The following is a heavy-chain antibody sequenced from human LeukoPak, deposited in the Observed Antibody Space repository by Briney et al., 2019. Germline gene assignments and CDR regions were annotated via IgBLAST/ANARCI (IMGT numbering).Heavy chain of an antibody. V-gene: IGHV3-64D*06. J-gene: IGHJ3*02. CDR3: VKGRGGFGELFGAFDI. CDR1: GFTFSNYA. Sequence: GGSLRLSCSASGFTFSNYAIYWVRQAPGKGLEFVSVISTNGGNTYYVDSVKGRFTISRDNSQNTLYLQMSSLRAEDTALYYCVKGRGGFGELFGAFDIWGQGTMVTVSS. CDR2: ISTNGGNT. D-gene: IGHD3-10*01.